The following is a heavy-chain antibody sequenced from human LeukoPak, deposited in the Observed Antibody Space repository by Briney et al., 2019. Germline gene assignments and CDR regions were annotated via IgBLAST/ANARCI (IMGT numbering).Heavy chain of an antibody. CDR2: IWYDGSNK. V-gene: IGHV3-33*06. D-gene: IGHD1-7*01. CDR1: GFTFSSYG. Sequence: GGSLRLSCAASGFTFSSYGMHWLRQAPGKGLEWVAVIWYDGSNKYYADSVKGRFTISRDNSKNTLYLQMNSLRAEDTAVYYCTKDRRTTHFIDYWGQGTLVTVSS. J-gene: IGHJ4*02. CDR3: TKDRRTTHFIDY.